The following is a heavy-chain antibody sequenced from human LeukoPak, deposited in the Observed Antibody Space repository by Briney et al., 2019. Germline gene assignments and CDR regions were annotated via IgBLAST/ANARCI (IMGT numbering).Heavy chain of an antibody. D-gene: IGHD3-9*01. CDR2: IYHSGRT. CDR3: ARGSYDILAGRPTAAFDI. J-gene: IGHJ3*02. Sequence: SGTLSLTCAVSGDSLSISNWWSWVRQPPGKGLEWIGEIYHSGRTNYNPSLKSRVTISGDKSKNPFSLKLSSVTAADTAVYYCARGSYDILAGRPTAAFDIWGQGTMVTVSS. V-gene: IGHV4-4*02. CDR1: GDSLSISNW.